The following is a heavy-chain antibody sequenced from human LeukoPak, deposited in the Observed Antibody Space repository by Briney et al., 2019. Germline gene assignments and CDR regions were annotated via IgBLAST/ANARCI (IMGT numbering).Heavy chain of an antibody. CDR2: IKQDGSEK. Sequence: GGSLRLSCAASGFTFSSYWMSWVRQAPGKGLEWVANIKQDGSEKYYVDSVKGRFTISREKAKNSLYLQMNSLRAEDTAVYYCARDLGIDYYYYMDVWGKGTTVTVSS. CDR3: ARDLGIDYYYYMDV. V-gene: IGHV3-7*01. CDR1: GFTFSSYW. J-gene: IGHJ6*03.